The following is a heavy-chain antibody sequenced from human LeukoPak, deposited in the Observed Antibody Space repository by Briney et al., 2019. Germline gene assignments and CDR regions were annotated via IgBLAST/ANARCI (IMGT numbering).Heavy chain of an antibody. CDR3: ARDWALGRFLEWFGAFDI. CDR1: GGSISSYY. D-gene: IGHD3-3*01. V-gene: IGHV4-59*01. J-gene: IGHJ3*02. CDR2: IYYSGST. Sequence: SETLSLTCTVSGGSISSYYWSWIRQPPGKGLEWFGYIYYSGSTNYNPSLTSRVTISVDESKNQFSLKLSSVTAADTAVYYCARDWALGRFLEWFGAFDIWGQGTMVTVSS.